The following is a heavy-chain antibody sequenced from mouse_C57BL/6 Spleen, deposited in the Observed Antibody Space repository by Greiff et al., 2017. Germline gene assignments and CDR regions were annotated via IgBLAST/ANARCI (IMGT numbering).Heavy chain of an antibody. CDR2: IYPGDGST. D-gene: IGHD2-3*01. CDR1: GYTFTSYD. Sequence: VQLQQSGPELVKPGASVKLSCKASGYTFTSYDINWVKQRPGQGLEWIGWIYPGDGSTKYNEKFKGKATLTVDTSSSTAYMELHSLTSEDSAVYFCARSSDDGYDVYYAMDYWGQGTSVTVSS. J-gene: IGHJ4*01. CDR3: ARSSDDGYDVYYAMDY. V-gene: IGHV1-85*01.